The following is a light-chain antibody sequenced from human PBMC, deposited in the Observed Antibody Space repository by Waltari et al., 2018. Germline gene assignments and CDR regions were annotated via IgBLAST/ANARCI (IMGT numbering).Light chain of an antibody. Sequence: QSALTQPASVSGSPGQSITISCTGTSSDVGGYNYVSWYQQHPGKAPKLMIYDVSNRPSVVSNRFSVSKSGNTASLTISGLQAEDEADYYCSSYTSSSTLVVFGSGTKVTVL. CDR2: DVS. V-gene: IGLV2-14*03. CDR3: SSYTSSSTLVV. CDR1: SSDVGGYNY. J-gene: IGLJ6*01.